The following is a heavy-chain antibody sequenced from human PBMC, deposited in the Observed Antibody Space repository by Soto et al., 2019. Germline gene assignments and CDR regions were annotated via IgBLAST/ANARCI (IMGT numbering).Heavy chain of an antibody. J-gene: IGHJ4*02. CDR1: GFTFSSYG. Sequence: QVQLVESGGGVVQPGRSLRLSCAASGFTFSSYGMHWVRQAPGKGLEWVAVISYDGNNKYYADSVKGRFTISRDNSKSTLYLQMHSLRADDTAIYCCAKGGSNYVPFDYWGQGTLVTVSS. V-gene: IGHV3-30*18. D-gene: IGHD4-4*01. CDR2: ISYDGNNK. CDR3: AKGGSNYVPFDY.